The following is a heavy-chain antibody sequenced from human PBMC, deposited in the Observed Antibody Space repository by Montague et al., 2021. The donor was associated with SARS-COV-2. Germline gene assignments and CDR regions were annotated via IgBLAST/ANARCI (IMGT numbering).Heavy chain of an antibody. Sequence: SETLSLTCSVSGGSISTYYWSWIRQPPGKGLEWIGWMYDSGTANYNPSLDSRVIIKIDKSKNQFSLKLTSVTPADTAEYYCARKPDRDLLTGTTSYDLGDWGQGTTVIVSS. J-gene: IGHJ6*02. CDR3: ARKPDRDLLTGTTSYDLGD. D-gene: IGHD1-7*01. V-gene: IGHV4-59*01. CDR1: GGSISTYY. CDR2: MYDSGTA.